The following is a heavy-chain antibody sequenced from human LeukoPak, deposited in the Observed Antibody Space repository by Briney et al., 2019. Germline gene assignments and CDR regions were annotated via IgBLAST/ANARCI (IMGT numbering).Heavy chain of an antibody. CDR1: GLIFSNYA. Sequence: GGSLRLSCAASGLIFSNYAMTWVRQAPGKGLQWVSTITSGGQTYYADSVKGRFTIPRDNSKNTLYLQMNSLRAEDTAVYQCAKYCSGGNCYSGLYWGQGTLVTVSS. V-gene: IGHV3-23*01. CDR2: ITSGGQT. CDR3: AKYCSGGNCYSGLY. D-gene: IGHD2-15*01. J-gene: IGHJ4*02.